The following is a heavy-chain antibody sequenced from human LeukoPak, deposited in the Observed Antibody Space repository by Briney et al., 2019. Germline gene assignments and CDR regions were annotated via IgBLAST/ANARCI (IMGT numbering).Heavy chain of an antibody. V-gene: IGHV4-59*01. CDR1: GDSISSSY. CDR3: ARLDYYDSSGYFYGVFDI. CDR2: IYYSGST. Sequence: SETLSLTCAVSGDSISSSYWSWARQPPGKGLEWIAYIYYSGSTNYSPSLKSRVTMSVDTSKNQFSLNLSSVTAADTAVYYRARLDYYDSSGYFYGVFDIWGQGTMVTVSS. D-gene: IGHD3-22*01. J-gene: IGHJ3*02.